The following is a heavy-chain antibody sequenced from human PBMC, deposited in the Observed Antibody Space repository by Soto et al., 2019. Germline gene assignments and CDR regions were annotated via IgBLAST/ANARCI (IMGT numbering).Heavy chain of an antibody. V-gene: IGHV4-4*02. Sequence: QVQLRESGPGLVKPSGTLSLTCVVSGDSISSSFWWSWVRQSPGKGLGWIGEIYHTGITNYNPSLKSRVDISVDKSNNQSSLMLRSVTAADTAVYYCATLPPRIVVVVTPIPTGGQGTLVTVSS. J-gene: IGHJ4*02. CDR1: GDSISSSFW. D-gene: IGHD2-8*02. CDR3: ATLPPRIVVVVTPIPT. CDR2: IYHTGIT.